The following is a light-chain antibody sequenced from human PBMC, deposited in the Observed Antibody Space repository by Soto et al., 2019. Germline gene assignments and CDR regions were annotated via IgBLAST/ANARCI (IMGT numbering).Light chain of an antibody. CDR2: WAS. CDR3: QQYYSTLLT. Sequence: DIVMTQSPDSLAVSLGERATINCKSSQSVLYSSNNKNYLAWYQQKPGQPPKLLIYWASTRESGVPDRFSGSGSGTDFTLTISSLQAEGVAVYYCQQYYSTLLTFGGGTKVEIK. J-gene: IGKJ4*01. V-gene: IGKV4-1*01. CDR1: QSVLYSSNNKNY.